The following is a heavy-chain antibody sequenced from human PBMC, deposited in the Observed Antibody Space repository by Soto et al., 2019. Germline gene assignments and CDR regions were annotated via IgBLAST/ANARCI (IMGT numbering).Heavy chain of an antibody. V-gene: IGHV5-10-1*01. CDR1: GYTFTNNW. CDR2: IDSCDSYL. Sequence: GESLKISCKVSGYTFTNNWISWLRQMPGKGLEWLGRIDSCDSYLNYSPSFQGHVTISAGKSTNTAYLHFSSLKASDTAVYYCARHRGFGSRSYFDHWGQGTLVTVSS. J-gene: IGHJ4*02. D-gene: IGHD3-10*01. CDR3: ARHRGFGSRSYFDH.